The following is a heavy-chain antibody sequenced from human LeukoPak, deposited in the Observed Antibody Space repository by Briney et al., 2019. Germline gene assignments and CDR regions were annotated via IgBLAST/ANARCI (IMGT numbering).Heavy chain of an antibody. J-gene: IGHJ4*02. CDR2: IWYDGSNK. Sequence: HPGGSLRLSCAASGFTFSSYGMHWVRQAPGKGLEWVAVIWYDGSNKYYADSVKGRFTISRDNSKNTLYLQMNSLRAEDTAVYYCARDQHPYCSSTSCPIDYWGQGTLVTVSS. V-gene: IGHV3-33*01. D-gene: IGHD2-2*01. CDR1: GFTFSSYG. CDR3: ARDQHPYCSSTSCPIDY.